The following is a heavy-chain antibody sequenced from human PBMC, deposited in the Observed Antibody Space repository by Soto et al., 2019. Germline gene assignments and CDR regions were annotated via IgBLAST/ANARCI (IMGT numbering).Heavy chain of an antibody. CDR3: ARDKDRQQLGGNYYYALDV. Sequence: QVQLVQSGAEVKKPGSSVKVSCKASGDTFSSFAISWVRQAPGQGLGWMGGIIPIFRTPNYAQKVQGRVTITADEFTGPGYMELRSLRSEDTAVYYCARDKDRQQLGGNYYYALDVWGQGTTVIVSS. D-gene: IGHD1-1*01. V-gene: IGHV1-69*12. J-gene: IGHJ6*02. CDR2: IIPIFRTP. CDR1: GDTFSSFA.